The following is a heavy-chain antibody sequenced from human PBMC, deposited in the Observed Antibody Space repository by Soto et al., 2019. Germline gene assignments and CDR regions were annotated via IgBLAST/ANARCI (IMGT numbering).Heavy chain of an antibody. V-gene: IGHV3-23*01. Sequence: GGSLRLSCAASGFTFSSYAMSWVRQAPGKGLEWVSTISSSGGSTYYADSVKGRFTISRDNSKNTLYLQMNSLRAADTAVYYCAKDGLGAYSYGSYYFDYWGQGTLVTVSS. CDR1: GFTFSSYA. CDR2: ISSSGGST. J-gene: IGHJ4*02. CDR3: AKDGLGAYSYGSYYFDY. D-gene: IGHD5-18*01.